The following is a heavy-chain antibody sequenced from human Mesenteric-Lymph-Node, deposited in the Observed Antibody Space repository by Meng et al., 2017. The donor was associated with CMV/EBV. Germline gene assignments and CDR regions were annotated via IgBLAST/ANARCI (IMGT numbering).Heavy chain of an antibody. V-gene: IGHV4-39*01. CDR1: GDSISNSTYY. D-gene: IGHD3-22*01. CDR2: VHHSGTT. Sequence: QLHVQGSGPGLVKPSETLSLSCIVSGDSISNSTYYWTWIRQPPGKGLEWIGSVHHSGTTYYNPSLKGRLTISVDTSANLFSLRLTTVTAADTATYYCARRGNYDSDYSEYWGQGTLVTVSS. CDR3: ARRGNYDSDYSEY. J-gene: IGHJ4*02.